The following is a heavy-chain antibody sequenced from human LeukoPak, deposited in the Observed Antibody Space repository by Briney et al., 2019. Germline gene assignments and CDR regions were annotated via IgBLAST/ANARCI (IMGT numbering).Heavy chain of an antibody. V-gene: IGHV3-23*01. Sequence: GGSLRLSCAASGFTFSSYAMTWVRQAPGKGLEWVSAISGSGGSTYYADSVKGRFTISRDNSKNTLYLQMNSLRAEDTAVYYCAKVMPPGRIRFYSYYMDVWGKGTTVTVS. D-gene: IGHD2-15*01. J-gene: IGHJ6*03. CDR3: AKVMPPGRIRFYSYYMDV. CDR1: GFTFSSYA. CDR2: ISGSGGST.